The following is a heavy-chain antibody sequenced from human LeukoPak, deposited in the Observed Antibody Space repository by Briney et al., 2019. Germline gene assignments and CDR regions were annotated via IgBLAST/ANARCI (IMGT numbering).Heavy chain of an antibody. CDR2: IIPILGIA. CDR3: ATLLEWLPYYYYGMDV. D-gene: IGHD3-3*01. J-gene: IGHJ6*02. Sequence: ASVKVSCKASGYTFTSYGISWVRQAPGQGLEWMGRIIPILGIANYAQKFQGRVTITADKSTSTAYMELSSLRSEDTAVYYCATLLEWLPYYYYGMDVWGQGTTVTVSS. CDR1: GYTFTSYG. V-gene: IGHV1-69*04.